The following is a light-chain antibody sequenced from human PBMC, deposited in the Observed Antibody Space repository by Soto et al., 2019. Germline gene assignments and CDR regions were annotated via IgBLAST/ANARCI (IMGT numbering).Light chain of an antibody. CDR1: QRFSNY. CDR2: GAS. Sequence: DIQMTQAPSSLSASVGDRVIITCRASQRFSNYLTWFQQRPGNAPKLLIFGASSLQSGVPSRFSGSVSGTDFTLPITSLQPEDFATYSCQQSYSAPYTFGQGTTVEI. V-gene: IGKV1-39*01. CDR3: QQSYSAPYT. J-gene: IGKJ2*01.